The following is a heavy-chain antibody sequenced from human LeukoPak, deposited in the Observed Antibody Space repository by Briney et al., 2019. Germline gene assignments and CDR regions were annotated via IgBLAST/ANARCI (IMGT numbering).Heavy chain of an antibody. V-gene: IGHV1-3*01. Sequence: ASVKVSCTASGYTFTSYGISWVRQAPGQRLEWMGWINAGNGNTKYSQKFQGRVTITRDTSASTAYMELSSLRSEDTAVYYCARARKFYYDSSGYDYYYYGMDVWGQGTTVTVSS. J-gene: IGHJ6*02. CDR3: ARARKFYYDSSGYDYYYYGMDV. D-gene: IGHD3-22*01. CDR1: GYTFTSYG. CDR2: INAGNGNT.